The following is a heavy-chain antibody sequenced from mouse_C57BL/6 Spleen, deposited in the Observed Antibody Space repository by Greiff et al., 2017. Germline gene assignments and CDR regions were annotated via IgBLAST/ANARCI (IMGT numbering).Heavy chain of an antibody. V-gene: IGHV1-19*01. CDR2: INPYNGCT. J-gene: IGHJ2*01. D-gene: IGHD2-4*01. CDR1: GYTFTDYY. Sequence: VQLQQSGPVLVKPGASVKMSCKASGYTFTDYYMTWVKQSHGKSLEWIGVINPYNGCTSYNQKFKGKATLTVDKSSSTAYMELNSLTSEDSAVYYCARSDYDGSGFDYWGQGTTLTVSS. CDR3: ARSDYDGSGFDY.